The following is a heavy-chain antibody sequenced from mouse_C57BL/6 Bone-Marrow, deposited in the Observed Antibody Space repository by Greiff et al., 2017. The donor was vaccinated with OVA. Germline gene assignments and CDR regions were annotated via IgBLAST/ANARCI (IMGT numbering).Heavy chain of an antibody. Sequence: EVKVVESGPELVKPGASVKISCKASGYSFTDYNMNWVKQSNGKSLEWIGVINPNYGTTSYNQKFKGKATLTVDQSSSTAYMQLNSLTSEDSAVYYCAREGYYDYDFDYWGQGTTLTVSS. CDR2: INPNYGTT. CDR1: GYSFTDYN. D-gene: IGHD2-4*01. J-gene: IGHJ2*01. V-gene: IGHV1-39*01. CDR3: AREGYYDYDFDY.